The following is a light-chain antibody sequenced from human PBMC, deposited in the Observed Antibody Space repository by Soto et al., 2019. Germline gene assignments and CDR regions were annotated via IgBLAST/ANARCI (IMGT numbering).Light chain of an antibody. V-gene: IGLV2-14*01. CDR2: EVS. CDR3: SSYAGSNNLV. J-gene: IGLJ3*02. CDR1: SSDVGAYNY. Sequence: QSALTQPASVSGSPGQSITISCTGTSSDVGAYNYVSWYQQHPGKAPKLMIYEVSNRPSGVSDRFSGSRSGNTASLTISGLQAEDESDYYCSSYAGSNNLVFAGGTKLTVL.